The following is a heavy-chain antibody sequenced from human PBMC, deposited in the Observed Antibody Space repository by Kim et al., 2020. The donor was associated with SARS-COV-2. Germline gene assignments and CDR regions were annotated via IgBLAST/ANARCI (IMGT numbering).Heavy chain of an antibody. J-gene: IGHJ4*02. D-gene: IGHD2-2*01. V-gene: IGHV3-53*01. CDR3: MKALAKYAPFDY. Sequence: HYADSVRGRITISRDNSSSTLYLQRSSQRAEDTALYYCMKALAKYAPFDYWGQGTLVTVSS.